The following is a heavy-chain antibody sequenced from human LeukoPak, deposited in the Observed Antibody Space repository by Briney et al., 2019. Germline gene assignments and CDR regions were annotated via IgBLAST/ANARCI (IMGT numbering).Heavy chain of an antibody. J-gene: IGHJ4*02. CDR2: ISAYNGNT. Sequence: ASVKVSCKASGYTFTSYYMHWVRQAPGQGLEWMGWISAYNGNTNYAQKLQGRVTMTTDTSTSTAYMELRSLRSDDTAVYYCARDQVLGYYYDSSGYFGYWGQGTLVTVSS. CDR1: GYTFTSYY. V-gene: IGHV1-18*04. CDR3: ARDQVLGYYYDSSGYFGY. D-gene: IGHD3-22*01.